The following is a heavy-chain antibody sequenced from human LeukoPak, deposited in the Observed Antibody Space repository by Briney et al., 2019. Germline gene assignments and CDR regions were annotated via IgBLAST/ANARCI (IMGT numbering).Heavy chain of an antibody. CDR2: IYGGGST. J-gene: IGHJ3*01. CDR3: ATLAVAGAENAFDF. D-gene: IGHD6-19*01. Sequence: GGSLRLSCAASGFTFSSYWMSWVRQAPGKGLAWVSVIYGGGSTYYADSVKGRFTISGDNSKNTLYLQMNSLRAEDTAVYYCATLAVAGAENAFDFWGLGTMVTVSS. V-gene: IGHV3-66*01. CDR1: GFTFSSYW.